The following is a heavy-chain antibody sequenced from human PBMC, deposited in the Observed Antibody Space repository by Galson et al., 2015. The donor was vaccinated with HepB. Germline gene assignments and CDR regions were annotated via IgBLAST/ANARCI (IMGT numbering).Heavy chain of an antibody. CDR1: GFTFSSYA. Sequence: SLRLSCAASGFTFSSYAMHWVRQAPGKGLEWVAVISYDGSNKYYADSVKGRFTISRDNSKNRLYLQMNSLKFEDTAVYYCARVKGMSSGWYGNHMDVWGKGTTVTVSS. CDR2: ISYDGSNK. V-gene: IGHV3-30*04. J-gene: IGHJ6*03. D-gene: IGHD6-19*01. CDR3: ARVKGMSSGWYGNHMDV.